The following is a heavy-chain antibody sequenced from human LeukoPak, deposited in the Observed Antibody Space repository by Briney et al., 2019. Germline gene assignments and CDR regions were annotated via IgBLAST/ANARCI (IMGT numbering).Heavy chain of an antibody. Sequence: GGSLRLSCAASAFSFSNYNMNWVRQAPGKGLEWVSSITSSGSYIYYADSVKGRFTISRDNAKNSLYLQMNSLRAEDTALYYCARGGRLTMIWNGAFDIGGQGTMVTVSS. CDR1: AFSFSNYN. J-gene: IGHJ3*02. CDR2: ITSSGSYI. CDR3: ARGGRLTMIWNGAFDI. D-gene: IGHD3-22*01. V-gene: IGHV3-21*04.